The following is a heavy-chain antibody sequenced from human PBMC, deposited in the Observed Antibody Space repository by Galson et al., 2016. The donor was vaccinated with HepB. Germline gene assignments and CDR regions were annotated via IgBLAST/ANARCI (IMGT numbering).Heavy chain of an antibody. V-gene: IGHV3-74*01. J-gene: IGHJ3*01. CDR3: ARDFLYGDNLPDAFDV. D-gene: IGHD4/OR15-4a*01. Sequence: SLRLSCAASGFTFSSFWMHWVRQVPGKGLVWVSRINEYGSRIDYADSVKGRFTISRDNAKNTLFLQMNSLRADDSAIYFCARDFLYGDNLPDAFDVWGQGTMVTVSS. CDR2: INEYGSRI. CDR1: GFTFSSFW.